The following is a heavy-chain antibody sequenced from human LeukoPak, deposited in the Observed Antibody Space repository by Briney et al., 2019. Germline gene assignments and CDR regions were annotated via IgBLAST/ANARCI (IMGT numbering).Heavy chain of an antibody. Sequence: SCKASGGTFSSYATHWVRQAPGKGLEWVAVISYDGSNKYYADSVKGRFTISRDNSKNTLYLQMNSLRAEDTAVYYCAGTRVPGPYYFDYWGQGTLVTVSS. CDR1: GGTFSSYA. CDR3: AGTRVPGPYYFDY. CDR2: ISYDGSNK. J-gene: IGHJ4*02. V-gene: IGHV3-30-3*01. D-gene: IGHD3-10*01.